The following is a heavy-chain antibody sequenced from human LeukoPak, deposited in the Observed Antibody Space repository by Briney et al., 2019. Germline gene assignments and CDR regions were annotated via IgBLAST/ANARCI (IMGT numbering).Heavy chain of an antibody. CDR2: INPNSGGT. J-gene: IGHJ4*02. CDR1: GYTFTGYY. D-gene: IGHD6-19*01. CDR3: ARDEAGCSGWYYY. V-gene: IGHV1-2*02. Sequence: ASVTVSCKASGYTFTGYYMHWVRQAPGQALEWMGWINPNSGGTNYAQKFQGRVTMTRDTSISTAYMELSRLRSDDTAVYYCARDEAGCSGWYYYWGQGTLVAVSS.